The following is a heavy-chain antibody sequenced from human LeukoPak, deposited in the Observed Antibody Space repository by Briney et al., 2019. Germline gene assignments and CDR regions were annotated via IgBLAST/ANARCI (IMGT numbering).Heavy chain of an antibody. CDR3: ARLGWLYGSGSMNWFDP. J-gene: IGHJ5*02. V-gene: IGHV4-39*01. CDR2: IHYTGST. Sequence: SETLSLTCTVDSISTNGYYWGWIRQPPGKGLEWIGYIHYTGSTYYNPSLESRVTVSVDTSKNQFSLKLSSVTAADTAVYYCARLGWLYGSGSMNWFDPWGQGTLVTVSS. CDR1: SISTNGYY. D-gene: IGHD3-10*01.